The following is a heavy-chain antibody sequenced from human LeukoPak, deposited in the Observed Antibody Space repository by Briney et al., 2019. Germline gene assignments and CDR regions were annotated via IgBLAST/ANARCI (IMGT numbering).Heavy chain of an antibody. V-gene: IGHV3-33*08. CDR2: IWYDGSNK. CDR1: GFSVSNTY. J-gene: IGHJ3*02. Sequence: PGGSLRLSCAASGFSVSNTYMSWVRQAPGKGMEWVALIWYDGSNKNYADSVKGRFTISRDNSENTLFLQMNSLRAEDTAVYYCAREASDAFDIWGQGTMVTVSS. CDR3: AREASDAFDI.